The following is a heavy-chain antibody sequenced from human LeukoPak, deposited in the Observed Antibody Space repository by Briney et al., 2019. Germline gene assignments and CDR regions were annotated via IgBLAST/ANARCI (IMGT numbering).Heavy chain of an antibody. D-gene: IGHD2-15*01. Sequence: PGGSLKLSCAASGFTFSSYSMNWVRQAPGKGLEWVSSISSSSSYIYYADSVKGRFTISRDNAKNSLYLQMNSLRAEDTAVYYCAREYCSGGSCYFDPWGQGTLVTVSS. CDR2: ISSSSSYI. CDR1: GFTFSSYS. J-gene: IGHJ5*02. CDR3: AREYCSGGSCYFDP. V-gene: IGHV3-21*01.